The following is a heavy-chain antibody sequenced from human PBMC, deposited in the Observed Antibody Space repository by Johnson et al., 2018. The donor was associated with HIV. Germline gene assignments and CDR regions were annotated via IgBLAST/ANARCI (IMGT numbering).Heavy chain of an antibody. J-gene: IGHJ3*02. D-gene: IGHD3-22*01. CDR1: GFTFSSYG. CDR3: AKDQASGYYCDAFDI. Sequence: QVQLVESGGGVVQPGGSLRLSCAASGFTFSSYGMHWVRQAPGKGPEWVAVISFDGNLKKYADSVKGRFTISSDNSKNTLYLQMNSLRAEDTALYYCAKDQASGYYCDAFDIWGQGTMVTVSS. V-gene: IGHV3-33*06. CDR2: ISFDGNLK.